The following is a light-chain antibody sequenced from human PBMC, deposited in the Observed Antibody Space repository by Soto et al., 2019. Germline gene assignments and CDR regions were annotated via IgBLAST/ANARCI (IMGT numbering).Light chain of an antibody. J-gene: IGKJ4*01. CDR3: YQYFSTPLT. CDR1: QRISSN. V-gene: IGKV3-15*01. CDR2: GTS. Sequence: EIVMTQSPATLSVSPGERATLSCRARQRISSNLAWYQQKPGQAPRLLIYGTSTRATGIPARFSGSGSGTDFTLTISSPQAEDVAVYYCYQYFSTPLTFGGGTKVDI.